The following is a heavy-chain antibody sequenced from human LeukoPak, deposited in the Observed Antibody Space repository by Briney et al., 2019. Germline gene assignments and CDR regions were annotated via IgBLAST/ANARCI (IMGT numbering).Heavy chain of an antibody. Sequence: PGGSLRLSCAASAFTFPTYGMIWVRQAPGKGLEWVSSITESGDNTYYADSVKGRFTISRDNAKNSLYLQMNRLRAEDTAVYYCAMIPCGGDCYRSAFDFWGQGTMVTVSS. CDR1: AFTFPTYG. CDR3: AMIPCGGDCYRSAFDF. V-gene: IGHV3-23*01. CDR2: ITESGDNT. J-gene: IGHJ3*01. D-gene: IGHD2-21*01.